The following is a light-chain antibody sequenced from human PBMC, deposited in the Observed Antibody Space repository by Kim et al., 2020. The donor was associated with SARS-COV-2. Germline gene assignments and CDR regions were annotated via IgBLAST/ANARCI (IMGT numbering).Light chain of an antibody. J-gene: IGLJ1*01. Sequence: QSVLTQPASVSGSPGQSITISCTGTSSDVGSSNYVSWYQQHPGKAPKLMIYDVNNRPSGVSNRFYGYKSGNTASLTISGFQAEDEADYYCSSYTTTSTLVFGTGTKVTVL. V-gene: IGLV2-14*01. CDR1: SSDVGSSNY. CDR3: SSYTTTSTLV. CDR2: DVN.